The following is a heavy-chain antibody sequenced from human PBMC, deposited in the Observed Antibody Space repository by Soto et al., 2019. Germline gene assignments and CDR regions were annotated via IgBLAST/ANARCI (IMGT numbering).Heavy chain of an antibody. CDR3: ERVGYGDMAQ. CDR1: GFSFTSYA. CDR2: VTLSGDYT. D-gene: IGHD4-17*01. Sequence: EVNLLESGGGLLQPGGSLRLSCVASGFSFTSYAMAWVRQAPGMGLEWVCTVTLSGDYTYYADPVKGRFPISRDNSKNTWNLELGRLRADDTSLDYCERVGYGDMAQWGQGTWVTVSS. J-gene: IGHJ4*02. V-gene: IGHV3-23*01.